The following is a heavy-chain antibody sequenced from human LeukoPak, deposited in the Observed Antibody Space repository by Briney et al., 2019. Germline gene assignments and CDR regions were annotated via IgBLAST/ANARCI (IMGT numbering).Heavy chain of an antibody. CDR2: ISAYNGNT. V-gene: IGHV1-18*01. Sequence: ASVKVSCKASGYTFTSYGISWVRQAPGQGLEWMGWISAYNGNTNYAQKLQGRVTMTTDTSTSTAYMELRSLRSDDTAVYYCARDSLPFWSGYYTSDYWGQGTLVTVSS. D-gene: IGHD3-3*01. CDR3: ARDSLPFWSGYYTSDY. CDR1: GYTFTSYG. J-gene: IGHJ4*02.